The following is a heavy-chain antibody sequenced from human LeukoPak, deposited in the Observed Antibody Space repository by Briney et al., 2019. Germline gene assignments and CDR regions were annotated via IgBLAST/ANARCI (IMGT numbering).Heavy chain of an antibody. CDR1: GFTFSTYE. J-gene: IGHJ4*02. CDR2: ISSSGSTI. D-gene: IGHD3-9*01. V-gene: IGHV3-48*03. Sequence: GGSLRLSCAASGFTFSTYEMTWVRQSPGKGLEWVSYISSSGSTIYYADSVKGRFTISRDNAKNSLYLQMNSLRAEDTAVYCCARVGGHEVGRYFDWLLPFDYWGQGTLVTVSS. CDR3: ARVGGHEVGRYFDWLLPFDY.